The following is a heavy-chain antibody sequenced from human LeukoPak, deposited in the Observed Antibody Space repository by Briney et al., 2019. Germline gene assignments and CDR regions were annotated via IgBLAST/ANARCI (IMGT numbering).Heavy chain of an antibody. D-gene: IGHD4-17*01. Sequence: PGGSLRLSCAASGFTFDDYAMHWVRQAPGKGLEWVSGISWNSGSIGYADSVKGRFTISRDNAKNSLYLQMNSLRAEDMALYYCAKGAHELYGDYGYFDYWGQGTLVTVSS. CDR3: AKGAHELYGDYGYFDY. J-gene: IGHJ4*02. CDR2: ISWNSGSI. CDR1: GFTFDDYA. V-gene: IGHV3-9*03.